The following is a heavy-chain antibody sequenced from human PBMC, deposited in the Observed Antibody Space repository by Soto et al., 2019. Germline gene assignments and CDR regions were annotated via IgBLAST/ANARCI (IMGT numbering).Heavy chain of an antibody. CDR1: GGSISSYY. D-gene: IGHD2-2*02. V-gene: IGHV4-4*07. Sequence: PSETLSLTCTVSGGSISSYYWSWIRQPAGKGLECIGRIYTSGSTNYNPSLKSRVTMSVDTSKNQFSLKLSSVTAADTAVYYCASGLRYCSSTSCYTGWMDVWGQGTTVTVSS. CDR2: IYTSGST. CDR3: ASGLRYCSSTSCYTGWMDV. J-gene: IGHJ6*02.